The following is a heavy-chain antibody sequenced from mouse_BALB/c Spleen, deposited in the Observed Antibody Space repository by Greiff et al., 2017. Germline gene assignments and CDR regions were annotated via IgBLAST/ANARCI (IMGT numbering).Heavy chain of an antibody. CDR2: IWAGGST. J-gene: IGHJ3*01. V-gene: IGHV2-9*02. D-gene: IGHD2-3*01. CDR1: GFSFTSYG. CDR3: ARDSSDGYYAWFAF. Sequence: VNVVDSGPGLVAPSQSLSITCTVSGFSFTSYGVHWVRQPPGKGLEWLGVIWAGGSTNYNSALMSRLSISKDNSKSQVFLKMNSLQTDDTAMYYCARDSSDGYYAWFAFWGEGTLVTVSA.